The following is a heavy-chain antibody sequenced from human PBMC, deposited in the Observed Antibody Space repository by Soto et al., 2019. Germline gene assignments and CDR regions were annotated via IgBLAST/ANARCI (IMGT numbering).Heavy chain of an antibody. D-gene: IGHD3-10*01. Sequence: QLQLQESGPGLVKPSETLSLTCTVSGGSFSSSSYYWGWIRQPPGKGLEWIGSINYSGSTYYNPSLKSRVTMSVDPSKNQFSLKLIPVTAADTAVYYCARHWITMVRGVCHFDYWGQGTLVTVSS. CDR2: INYSGST. J-gene: IGHJ4*02. V-gene: IGHV4-39*01. CDR3: ARHWITMVRGVCHFDY. CDR1: GGSFSSSSYY.